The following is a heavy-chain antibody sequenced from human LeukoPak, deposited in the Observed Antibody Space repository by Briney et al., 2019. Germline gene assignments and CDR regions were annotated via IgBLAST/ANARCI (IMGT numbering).Heavy chain of an antibody. D-gene: IGHD5-18*01. V-gene: IGHV3-15*01. CDR3: ATRQRGYNYLTR. Sequence: KTGGSLRLSCAASGFPFGDAWMSWVRQAPGKGLEWVARIKSKSHGETIEYAAPVQGRFTVSRDDSKNMLFLQMTSLKSEDTAMYFGATRQRGYNYLTRWAQVTPVTVSS. CDR1: GFPFGDAW. J-gene: IGHJ4*02. CDR2: IKSKSHGETI.